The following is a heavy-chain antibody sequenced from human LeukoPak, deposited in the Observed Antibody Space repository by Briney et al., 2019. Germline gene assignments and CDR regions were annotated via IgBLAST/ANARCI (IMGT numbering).Heavy chain of an antibody. CDR3: ARHPRGYYYYYMDV. CDR2: IYYSGTT. CDR1: GGSISSSSYY. Sequence: SETLSLTCTVSGGSISSSSYYWGWIRQPPGKGLEWIGSIYYSGTTYYNPSLKSRVTISVDTSTNQFSLKLSSVTAADTAVYYCARHPRGYYYYYMDVWGKGTTVTVSS. D-gene: IGHD3-10*01. V-gene: IGHV4-39*01. J-gene: IGHJ6*03.